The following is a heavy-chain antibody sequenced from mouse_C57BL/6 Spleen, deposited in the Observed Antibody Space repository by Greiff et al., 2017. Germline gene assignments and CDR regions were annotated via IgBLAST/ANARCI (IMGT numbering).Heavy chain of an antibody. CDR1: GYTFTSYW. CDR2: IHPNSGST. D-gene: IGHD1-1*01. J-gene: IGHJ2*01. V-gene: IGHV1-64*01. Sequence: VQLQQPGAELVKPGASVKLSCKASGYTFTSYWMHWVKQRPGQGLERIGMIHPNSGSTNYNEKFQSKATLTVDKSSSTAYMQLSSLTSEDSAVXYGARWFYYGSSLYYFDYWGQGTTLTVSS. CDR3: ARWFYYGSSLYYFDY.